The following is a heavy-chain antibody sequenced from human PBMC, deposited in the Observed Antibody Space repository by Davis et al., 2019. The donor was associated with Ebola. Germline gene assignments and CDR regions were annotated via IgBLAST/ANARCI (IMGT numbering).Heavy chain of an antibody. Sequence: AASAKVSCKASGGTFSSYATSWVRQAPGQGLEWMGRIIHIFGTAHYAQKFQGRVTITADESTSTAYMELRSLRSDDTAVYYCARDRGMIAVAGTADYWGQGTLVTVSP. V-gene: IGHV1-69*13. CDR1: GGTFSSYA. D-gene: IGHD6-19*01. CDR3: ARDRGMIAVAGTADY. J-gene: IGHJ4*02. CDR2: IIHIFGTA.